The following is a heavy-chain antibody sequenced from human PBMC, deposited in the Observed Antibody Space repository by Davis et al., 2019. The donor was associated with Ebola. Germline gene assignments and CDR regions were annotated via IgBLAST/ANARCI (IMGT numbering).Heavy chain of an antibody. J-gene: IGHJ4*02. V-gene: IGHV3-53*01. CDR1: DYSVADNY. D-gene: IGHD3/OR15-3a*01. Sequence: PGGSLRLSCAASDYSVADNYMSWVRQPPGKGLEWVSVIYSGGDIYYADSVKGRFTISRDNSKNTVYLQMNSLRAEDTAMFYCASGQTRSSSVDYWGQGTLVTVSS. CDR2: IYSGGDI. CDR3: ASGQTRSSSVDY.